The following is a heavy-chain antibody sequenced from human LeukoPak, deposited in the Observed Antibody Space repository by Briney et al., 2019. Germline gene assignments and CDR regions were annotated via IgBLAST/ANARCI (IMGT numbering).Heavy chain of an antibody. CDR3: ARSPPGQRPFDY. V-gene: IGHV3-33*01. J-gene: IGHJ4*02. D-gene: IGHD6-25*01. Sequence: GGSLRLSCAASGFTFSSNGMHWARQAPGKGLEWVALIWYDGSNKYYADSVKGRFTISRDNSKNTLYLQMNSLRAEDTAVYYCARSPPGQRPFDYWGQGTLVTVSS. CDR2: IWYDGSNK. CDR1: GFTFSSNG.